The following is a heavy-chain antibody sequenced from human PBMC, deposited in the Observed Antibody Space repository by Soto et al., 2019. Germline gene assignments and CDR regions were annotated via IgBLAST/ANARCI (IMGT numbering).Heavy chain of an antibody. V-gene: IGHV1-18*01. CDR3: ARDPHTYGDYGSNWFDP. CDR2: ISPYNGNT. D-gene: IGHD4-17*01. CDR1: GYTFTNYG. Sequence: ASVKVSCKASGYTFTNYGFSWVRQAPGQRLEWMGWISPYNGNTNYAQKPQGRLTMTTDTSTSTAYMELRSLTSDDTAMYFCARDPHTYGDYGSNWFDPWGQGTLVTVSS. J-gene: IGHJ5*02.